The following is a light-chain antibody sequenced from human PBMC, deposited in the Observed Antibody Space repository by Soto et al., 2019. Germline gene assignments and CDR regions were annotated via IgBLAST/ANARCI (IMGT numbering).Light chain of an antibody. CDR3: QKYNSAPLT. CDR1: LPISNY. J-gene: IGKJ4*01. V-gene: IGKV1-27*01. Sequence: IPIAQTPSSPSASLGDRGTITWRASLPISNYLAWYQQKPGKIPNLLIYAASTLQAGVPSRFSGSGSGTDFTLTISSLQPEDVAAYYCQKYNSAPLTFGGGTKVDIK. CDR2: AAS.